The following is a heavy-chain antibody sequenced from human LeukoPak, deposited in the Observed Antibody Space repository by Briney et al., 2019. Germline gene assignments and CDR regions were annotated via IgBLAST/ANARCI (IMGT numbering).Heavy chain of an antibody. V-gene: IGHV3-20*04. D-gene: IGHD3-10*01. CDR3: ARSRSYSYYYMDV. CDR1: GGSISSYY. Sequence: PSETLSLTCTVSGGSISSYYWSWVRQAPGKGLEWVSGINWNGGSIAYADSVKGRFTISRDNDKNSLYLQMNSLRAEDTALYYCARSRSYSYYYMDVWGKGTTVTVSS. J-gene: IGHJ6*03. CDR2: INWNGGSI.